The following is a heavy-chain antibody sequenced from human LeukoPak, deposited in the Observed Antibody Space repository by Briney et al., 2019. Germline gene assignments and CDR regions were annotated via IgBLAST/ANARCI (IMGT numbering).Heavy chain of an antibody. Sequence: ASVKVSCKASGYTFTSYGISWVRQAPGQGLEWMGWISAYNGNTNYAQKLQGRVTMTTDTSTSTAYMELRSLRSDDTAVYYCASHRVPYSGGWSYYFDYWGQGTLVTVSS. D-gene: IGHD6-19*01. CDR1: GYTFTSYG. CDR2: ISAYNGNT. V-gene: IGHV1-18*01. CDR3: ASHRVPYSGGWSYYFDY. J-gene: IGHJ4*02.